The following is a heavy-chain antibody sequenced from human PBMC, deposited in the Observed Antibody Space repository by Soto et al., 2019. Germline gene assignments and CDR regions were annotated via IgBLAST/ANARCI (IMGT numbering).Heavy chain of an antibody. CDR3: ARGIPQYCSSTSCRRRLYYYYGMDV. V-gene: IGHV3-30-3*01. J-gene: IGHJ6*02. Sequence: SXGLSFGAPGFTFSSYDLQWDSQAPGKVLEWVAVISYDGSNKYYADAVKGRFTISRDNSKNTLYLQMNSLRAEDTAVYYCARGIPQYCSSTSCRRRLYYYYGMDVWRQGTTVIVSS. D-gene: IGHD2-2*01. CDR2: ISYDGSNK. CDR1: GFTFSSYD.